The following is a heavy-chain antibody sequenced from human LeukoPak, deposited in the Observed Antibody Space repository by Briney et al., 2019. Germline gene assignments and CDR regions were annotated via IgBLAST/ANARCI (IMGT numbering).Heavy chain of an antibody. V-gene: IGHV4-30-4*01. J-gene: IGHJ5*02. CDR1: GGSISSGDYY. CDR3: ARALKGAGGFDP. Sequence: PSETLSLTCTVSGGSISSGDYYWSWIRQPPGKGLEWIGYIYYSGSTYYNPSLKSRVTISVDTSKNQFSLKLSSVTAADTAVYYCARALKGAGGFDPWGQGTLVTVSS. CDR2: IYYSGST.